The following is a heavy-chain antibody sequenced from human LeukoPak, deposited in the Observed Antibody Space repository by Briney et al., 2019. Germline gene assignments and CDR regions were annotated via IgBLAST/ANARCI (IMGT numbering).Heavy chain of an antibody. Sequence: PGESLRLSCAASGFTFSNAWMSWVRQAPGKGLEWVGRIKSKTDGGTTDYAAPVKGRFTISRDDSKNTLYLQMNSLKTEDTAVYYCTTRTYYYYGMDVWGQGTTVTVSS. V-gene: IGHV3-15*01. CDR3: TTRTYYYYGMDV. CDR2: IKSKTDGGTT. CDR1: GFTFSNAW. J-gene: IGHJ6*02. D-gene: IGHD1-7*01.